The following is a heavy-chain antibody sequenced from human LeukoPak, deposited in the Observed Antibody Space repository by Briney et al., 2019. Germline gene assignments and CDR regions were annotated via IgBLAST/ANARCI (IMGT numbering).Heavy chain of an antibody. CDR1: GFTFSSYW. CDR3: AREQKVITFGGVIGP. Sequence: PGGSLRLSCAASGFTFSSYWMHWVRQAPGKGLVWVSRIDSDGSSTSYADSVKSRFTISRDNAKNTLYLQMNSLRVEDTAVYYCAREQKVITFGGVIGPWGQGTLVTVSS. CDR2: IDSDGSST. D-gene: IGHD3-16*01. V-gene: IGHV3-74*01. J-gene: IGHJ5*02.